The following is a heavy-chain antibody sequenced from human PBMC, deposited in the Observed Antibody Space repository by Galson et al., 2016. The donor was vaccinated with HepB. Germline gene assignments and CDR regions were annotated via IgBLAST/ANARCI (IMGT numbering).Heavy chain of an antibody. CDR3: ARPTYYYGSGSWYFFDY. V-gene: IGHV1-18*04. D-gene: IGHD3-10*01. Sequence: SVKVSCKASGYTFTSYGIIWVRQAPGQGLEWMGWISASNAYTNYAQNLQGRVTMTIDTSTSTAYMELRSLRSDDTAVYYCARPTYYYGSGSWYFFDYWGQGTLVTVSS. CDR2: ISASNAYT. J-gene: IGHJ4*02. CDR1: GYTFTSYG.